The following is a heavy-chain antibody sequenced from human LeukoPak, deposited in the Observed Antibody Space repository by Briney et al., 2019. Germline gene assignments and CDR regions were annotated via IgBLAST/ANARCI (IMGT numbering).Heavy chain of an antibody. CDR1: GFTFSSYA. CDR2: ISGIGGST. J-gene: IGHJ6*03. CDR3: AKERYFDPPHNYMDV. D-gene: IGHD3-9*01. Sequence: PGGSLRLSCAASGFTFSSYAMSWVRQAPGKGLEGVSAISGIGGSTYYDASVSGRFPFSRDNSKTKLYLQMKSLRAEDTAVSYCAKERYFDPPHNYMDVWGKGTTVTVSS. V-gene: IGHV3-23*01.